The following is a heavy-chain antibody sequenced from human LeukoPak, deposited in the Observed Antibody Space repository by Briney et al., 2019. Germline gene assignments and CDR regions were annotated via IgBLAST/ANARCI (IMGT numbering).Heavy chain of an antibody. Sequence: ASVKVSCKASGYTFTSYDINWVRQATGQGLEWMGWMNPNSGNTGYAQKFQGGVTITRNTSISTAYMELSSLRSEDTAVYYCSRLIITRTGRYYYDSSGYYYGFAFDIWGQGTMVTVSS. CDR2: MNPNSGNT. CDR1: GYTFTSYD. J-gene: IGHJ3*02. V-gene: IGHV1-8*01. CDR3: SRLIITRTGRYYYDSSGYYYGFAFDI. D-gene: IGHD3-22*01.